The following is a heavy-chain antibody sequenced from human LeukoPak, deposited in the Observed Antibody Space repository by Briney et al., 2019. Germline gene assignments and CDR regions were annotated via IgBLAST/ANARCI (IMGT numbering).Heavy chain of an antibody. D-gene: IGHD3-16*02. CDR2: ISAYNGNT. CDR3: ARAGLGGAIIHHYYYYMDV. Sequence: GASVKVSCKASGYTFTSYGISWVRQAPGQGLEWMGWISAYNGNTNYAQKLQGRVTMTTDTSTSTAYMEVRSLRSDDTAVYYCARAGLGGAIIHHYYYYMDVWGKGTTVTVSS. J-gene: IGHJ6*03. V-gene: IGHV1-18*01. CDR1: GYTFTSYG.